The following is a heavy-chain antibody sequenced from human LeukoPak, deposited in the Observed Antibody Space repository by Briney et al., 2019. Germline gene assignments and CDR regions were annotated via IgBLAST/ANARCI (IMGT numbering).Heavy chain of an antibody. J-gene: IGHJ4*02. Sequence: VKVSCKASGYTFTGYYMHWVRQAPGQGLEWMGWINPNSGGTNYAQKFQGRVTMTRDTSISTAYMELSRLRSDDTAVYYCATVRGGYYQVSYFDYWGQGTLVTVSS. CDR2: INPNSGGT. CDR3: ATVRGGYYQVSYFDY. V-gene: IGHV1-2*02. D-gene: IGHD3-22*01. CDR1: GYTFTGYY.